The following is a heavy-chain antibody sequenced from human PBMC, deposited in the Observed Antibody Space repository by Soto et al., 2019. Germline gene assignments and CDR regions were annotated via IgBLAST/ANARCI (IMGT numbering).Heavy chain of an antibody. Sequence: PRVSLKIACNVSGYTFTSHWIGCVRQIPGKGLACMGLIYPGDSDTRYRPSFQGQVIISADKSITTAYLQWSRLKASETDMYYCVRVGLVAAATVSKAWF. CDR3: VRVGLVAAATVSKAWF. CDR1: GYTFTSHW. V-gene: IGHV5-51*01. D-gene: IGHD2-15*01. J-gene: IGHJ5*01. CDR2: IYPGDSDT.